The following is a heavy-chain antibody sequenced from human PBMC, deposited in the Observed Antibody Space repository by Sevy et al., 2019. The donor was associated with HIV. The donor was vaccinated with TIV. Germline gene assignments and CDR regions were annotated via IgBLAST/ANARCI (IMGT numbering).Heavy chain of an antibody. CDR1: GYTFTSYG. D-gene: IGHD3-22*01. V-gene: IGHV1-18*04. J-gene: IGHJ4*02. Sequence: ASVKVSCKASGYTFTSYGISWVRQAPGQGLEWMGWISAYNGNTNYAQKLQGRVTMTTDTSTSTAYMELRSLRSDDTXVYYCARDPLRRITMIVVASYYFDYWGQGTLVTVSS. CDR2: ISAYNGNT. CDR3: ARDPLRRITMIVVASYYFDY.